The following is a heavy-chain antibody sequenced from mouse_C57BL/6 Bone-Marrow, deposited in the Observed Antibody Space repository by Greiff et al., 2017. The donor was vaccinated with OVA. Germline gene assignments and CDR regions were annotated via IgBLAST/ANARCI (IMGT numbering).Heavy chain of an antibody. CDR2: IHPNSGST. CDR1: GYTFTSYW. J-gene: IGHJ1*03. D-gene: IGHD2-1*01. V-gene: IGHV1-64*01. CDR3: ARVYGKGWYFDV. Sequence: QVQLQQPGAELVKPGASVKLSCKASGYTFTSYWMHWVKQRPGQGLEWIGMIHPNSGSTNYNEKFKSKATLTVDKSSSTAYMQLSSRTSEDSAVYYCARVYGKGWYFDVWGTGTTVTVSS.